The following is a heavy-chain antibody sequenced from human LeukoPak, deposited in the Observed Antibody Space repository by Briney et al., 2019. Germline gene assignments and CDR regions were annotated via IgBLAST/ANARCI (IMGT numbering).Heavy chain of an antibody. D-gene: IGHD3-10*01. J-gene: IGHJ4*02. Sequence: QSGGSLRLSCAASGFTFSTYVMHWVRQAPGKGLEWVARISSDGTNVYYADSVKGRFTISRDNSRNTLYLQMNSLRDEDTAVYYCAKGLRGSWFGGGYDYWGQGTLVTVSS. CDR1: GFTFSTYV. V-gene: IGHV3-30*18. CDR3: AKGLRGSWFGGGYDY. CDR2: ISSDGTNV.